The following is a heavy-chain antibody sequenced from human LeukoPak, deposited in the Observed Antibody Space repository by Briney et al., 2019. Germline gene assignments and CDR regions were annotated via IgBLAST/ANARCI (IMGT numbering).Heavy chain of an antibody. J-gene: IGHJ4*02. CDR1: GFTFDDYA. CDR3: AKDARGGALDY. Sequence: PGGSLRLSCAASGFTFDDYAMHWVRQAPGKGLEGVSGISWNSGSIGYADSVKGRFTISRDNAKNSLYLQMNSLRAEDTALYYCAKDARGGALDYWGQGTLVTVSS. CDR2: ISWNSGSI. V-gene: IGHV3-9*01. D-gene: IGHD3-10*01.